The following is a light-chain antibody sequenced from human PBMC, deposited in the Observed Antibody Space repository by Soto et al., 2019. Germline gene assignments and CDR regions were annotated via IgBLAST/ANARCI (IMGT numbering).Light chain of an antibody. CDR3: HQRSNPLT. CDR2: DAS. V-gene: IGKV3-11*01. CDR1: QSVSNS. Sequence: EIVLTQSPATLSLSPGERATLSCRASQSVSNSLGWYQQKPGQAPRLLIYDASNRATGIPARFSGSGSGADFTLTITSLEPEDFAVYYCHQRSNPLTFGGGTKVDIK. J-gene: IGKJ4*01.